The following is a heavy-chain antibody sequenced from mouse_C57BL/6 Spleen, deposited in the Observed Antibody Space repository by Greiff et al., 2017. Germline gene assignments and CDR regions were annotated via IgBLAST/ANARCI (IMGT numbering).Heavy chain of an antibody. V-gene: IGHV2-9-1*01. CDR2: IWSGGGT. Sequence: QVQLQQSGPGLVAPSQSLSITCTVSGFSLTSYAISWVRQPPGKGLEWLGVIWSGGGTNYNSAIKSRLSISKEHTKSQVFLQINSLQTDDTARYYSARNKDDFDDWGQGTTLTVSS. CDR1: GFSLTSYA. J-gene: IGHJ2*01. CDR3: ARNKDDFDD.